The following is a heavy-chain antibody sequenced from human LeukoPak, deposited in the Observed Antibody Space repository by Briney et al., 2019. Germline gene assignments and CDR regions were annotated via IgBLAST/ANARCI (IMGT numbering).Heavy chain of an antibody. CDR2: ISGSGGST. D-gene: IGHD3-3*01. CDR1: GFTFSSYA. V-gene: IGHV3-23*01. CDR3: ANRPTELRSAHFDY. J-gene: IGHJ4*02. Sequence: PGGSLRLSCAASGFTFSSYAMSWVRQAPGKGLEWVSAISGSGGSTYYADSVKGRFTISRDNSKNTLYLQMNSLRAEDTAVYYCANRPTELRSAHFDYWGQGTLVTVSS.